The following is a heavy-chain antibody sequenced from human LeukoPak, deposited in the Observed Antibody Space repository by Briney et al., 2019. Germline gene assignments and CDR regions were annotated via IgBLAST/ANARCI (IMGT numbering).Heavy chain of an antibody. CDR3: ARGPDHSSGWYLGSARAPHRFDP. D-gene: IGHD6-19*01. Sequence: SETLSLTCTVSGGSISSSSYYWGWIRQPPGKGLEWIGSIYYSGSTYYNPSLKSRVTISVDTSKNQFSLKLSSVTAADTAVYYYARGPDHSSGWYLGSARAPHRFDPWGQGTLVTVSS. CDR2: IYYSGST. CDR1: GGSISSSSYY. J-gene: IGHJ5*02. V-gene: IGHV4-39*01.